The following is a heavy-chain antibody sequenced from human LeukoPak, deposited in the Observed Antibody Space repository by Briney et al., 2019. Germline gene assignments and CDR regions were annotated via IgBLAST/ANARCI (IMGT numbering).Heavy chain of an antibody. Sequence: QPGRSLSLSCAASGFTFSSYGMHWVRQAPGKGLEWVAVISYDGSNKYYADSVKGRFTISRDNSKNTLYLQMNSLRAEDTAVYYCGVVVAATHSYWLDPWGQGTLVTVSS. CDR2: ISYDGSNK. CDR3: GVVVAATHSYWLDP. J-gene: IGHJ5*02. D-gene: IGHD2-15*01. V-gene: IGHV3-30*03. CDR1: GFTFSSYG.